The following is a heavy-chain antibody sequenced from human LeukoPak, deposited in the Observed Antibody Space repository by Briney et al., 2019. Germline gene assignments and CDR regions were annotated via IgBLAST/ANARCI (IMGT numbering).Heavy chain of an antibody. CDR2: IYYSGAT. D-gene: IGHD1-14*01. V-gene: IGHV4-39*01. Sequence: NTSETLSLTCTVSGDSINSSSYYWGWIRRPPGKGLEWIGNIYYSGATYYNPSLKSRVTISIDTSKNQFSLRLSSVTAADTALYYCARLDYNFGTNWGQGALVTVSP. CDR3: ARLDYNFGTN. J-gene: IGHJ4*02. CDR1: GDSINSSSYY.